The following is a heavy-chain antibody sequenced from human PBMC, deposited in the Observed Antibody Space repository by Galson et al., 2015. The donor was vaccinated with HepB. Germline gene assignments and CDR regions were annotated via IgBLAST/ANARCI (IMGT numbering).Heavy chain of an antibody. CDR2: INPSGGST. Sequence: SVKVSCKASGYTFTSYYMHWVRQAPGQGLEWMGMINPSGGSTSYAQKFQGRVTMTRDTSTSTVYMELSSLRSEDTAVYYCARGRLAYCGGGCYSFDYWGQGTLVTVSS. J-gene: IGHJ4*02. CDR1: GYTFTSYY. V-gene: IGHV1-46*01. D-gene: IGHD2-21*02. CDR3: ARGRLAYCGGGCYSFDY.